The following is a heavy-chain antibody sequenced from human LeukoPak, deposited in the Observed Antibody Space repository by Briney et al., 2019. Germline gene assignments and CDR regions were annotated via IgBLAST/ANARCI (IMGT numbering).Heavy chain of an antibody. Sequence: GGSLRLSCAASGFTFDDYDMHWVRQAPGKGLEWVSGISWNSGSIGYADSVKGRFTISRDNAKNSLYLQMNSLRAEDTALYYCAKGAYSGTPQTDFDYWGQGTLVTVSS. CDR2: ISWNSGSI. D-gene: IGHD1-26*01. CDR1: GFTFDDYD. CDR3: AKGAYSGTPQTDFDY. V-gene: IGHV3-9*01. J-gene: IGHJ4*02.